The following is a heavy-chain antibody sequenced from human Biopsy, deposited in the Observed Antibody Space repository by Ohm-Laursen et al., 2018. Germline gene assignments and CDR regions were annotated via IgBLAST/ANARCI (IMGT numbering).Heavy chain of an antibody. D-gene: IGHD1-26*01. CDR3: ARLNSGTYDASDL. CDR1: GFAFNLYE. J-gene: IGHJ3*01. CDR2: IYGGGSPV. V-gene: IGHV3-48*03. Sequence: LSCAASGFAFNLYEMNWVRQAPGKGMEWISYIYGGGSPVSYADSVKGRFTISRDNAQNSLYLHMNSLRAEDTAVYYCARLNSGTYDASDLWGQGTMVIVSS.